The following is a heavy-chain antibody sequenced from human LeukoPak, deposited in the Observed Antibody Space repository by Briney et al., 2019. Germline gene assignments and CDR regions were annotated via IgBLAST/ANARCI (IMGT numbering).Heavy chain of an antibody. CDR3: ARSSITMVRGVIGLLCWFDP. CDR1: GYTFTGYY. J-gene: IGHJ5*02. Sequence: ASVKVSCKASGYTFTGYYMHWVRQAPGQGLEWMGWINPNSGGTNYAQKFQGRVTMTRDTSISTAYMELSRLRSDDTAVYYCARSSITMVRGVIGLLCWFDPWGQGTLVTVSS. V-gene: IGHV1-2*02. CDR2: INPNSGGT. D-gene: IGHD3-10*01.